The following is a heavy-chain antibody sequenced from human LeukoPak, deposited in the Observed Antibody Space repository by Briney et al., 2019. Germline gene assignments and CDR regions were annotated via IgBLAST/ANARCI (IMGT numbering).Heavy chain of an antibody. CDR1: GYTFTSYG. D-gene: IGHD2-2*01. V-gene: IGHV1-69*05. CDR3: ARAESCSSTSCSYYYYMDV. Sequence: GASVKVSCKASGYTFTSYGISWVRQAPGQGLEWMGGIIPIFGTANYAQKFQGRVTITTDESTSTAYMELSSLRSEDTAVYYCARAESCSSTSCSYYYYMDVWGKGTTVTVSS. J-gene: IGHJ6*03. CDR2: IIPIFGTA.